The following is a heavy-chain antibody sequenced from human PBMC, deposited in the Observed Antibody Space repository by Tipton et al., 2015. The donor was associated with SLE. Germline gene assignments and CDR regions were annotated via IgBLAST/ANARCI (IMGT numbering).Heavy chain of an antibody. J-gene: IGHJ3*02. D-gene: IGHD3-22*01. V-gene: IGHV4-59*12. CDR2: IHYRGTT. CDR3: ARDRGTYYYDSSGYRGTFDI. CDR1: GGSFSNYY. Sequence: GLVKPSETLSLTCTVSGGSFSNYYWSWIRQPPGKGLEYIAYIHYRGTTNYNASLKSRVTISMDKSKNQFSLKLSSMTAADTAVYYCARDRGTYYYDSSGYRGTFDIWGQGTMVTVSS.